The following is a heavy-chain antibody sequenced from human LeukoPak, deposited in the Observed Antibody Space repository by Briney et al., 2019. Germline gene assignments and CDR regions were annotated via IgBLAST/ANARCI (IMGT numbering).Heavy chain of an antibody. V-gene: IGHV4-39*01. CDR3: ARHLSTWIQLERTYYYGMDV. CDR1: GGSISSSSYY. CDR2: IYYSGST. Sequence: PSETLSLTCTVSGGSISSSSYYWGWIRQPPGKGLEWIGSIYYSGSTYYNPSLKSRVTISVDTSKNQFSLKLSSVTAADTAVYYCARHLSTWIQLERTYYYGMDVWGQGTTVTVPS. J-gene: IGHJ6*02. D-gene: IGHD5-18*01.